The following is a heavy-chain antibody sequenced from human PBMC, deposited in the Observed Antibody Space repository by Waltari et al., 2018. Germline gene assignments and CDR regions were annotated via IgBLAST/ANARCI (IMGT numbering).Heavy chain of an antibody. D-gene: IGHD6-13*01. CDR3: AVTTGGYDGMGV. CDR1: GFSFSSFG. V-gene: IGHV3-33*01. J-gene: IGHJ6*02. Sequence: QVQLVESGGGVVKPGRSLRLSCAASGFSFSSFGMHWVRRAPGKGLEWEEIILYDGSEKYYEDAVKGRITISRDNSKNTVDLQMNSLRAEDTAVYYCAVTTGGYDGMGVWGQGTTVTVSS. CDR2: ILYDGSEK.